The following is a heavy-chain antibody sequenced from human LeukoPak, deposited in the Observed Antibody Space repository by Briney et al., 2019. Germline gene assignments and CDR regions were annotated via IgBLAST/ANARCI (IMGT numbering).Heavy chain of an antibody. CDR3: ARDIRGVRASRFEY. Sequence: PSETLSLTCTVSGGSISSYYWSWIRQPAGKGLEWIGRIYTSGSTNYNPSLKSRVTMSVDTSKSQFSLTLSSVTAADTAVYYCARDIRGVRASRFEYWGQGTLVTVSS. V-gene: IGHV4-4*07. CDR1: GGSISSYY. D-gene: IGHD3-10*01. CDR2: IYTSGST. J-gene: IGHJ4*02.